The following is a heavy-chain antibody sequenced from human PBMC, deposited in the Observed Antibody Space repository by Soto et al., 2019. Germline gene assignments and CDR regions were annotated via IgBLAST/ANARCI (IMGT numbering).Heavy chain of an antibody. V-gene: IGHV5-10-1*01. CDR3: ARTSMQSHGYGYGHGGMDV. CDR1: GYSFTSYW. D-gene: IGHD5-18*01. CDR2: IDPSDSYT. Sequence: GSLKISCKGSGYSFTSYWIDWVRQMPGKGLEWMGRIDPSDSYTNYSPSFQGHVTISADKSISTAYLQWSSLKASDTAMYYCARTSMQSHGYGYGHGGMDVWSQGTTVTVSS. J-gene: IGHJ6*02.